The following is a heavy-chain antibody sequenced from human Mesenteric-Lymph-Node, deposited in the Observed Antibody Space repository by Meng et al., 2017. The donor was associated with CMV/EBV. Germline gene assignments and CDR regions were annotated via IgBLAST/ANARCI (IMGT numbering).Heavy chain of an antibody. V-gene: IGHV1-69*05. CDR1: GGTFSSYA. Sequence: SVKVSCKASGGTFSSYAISWVRQAPGQGLEWMGGIIPIFGTANYAQKFQGRVTITTDESTSTAYMELSSLRSEDTAVYYCARGPSSSSKWFDPWGQGTLVTVSS. D-gene: IGHD6-6*01. CDR3: ARGPSSSSKWFDP. J-gene: IGHJ5*02. CDR2: IIPIFGTA.